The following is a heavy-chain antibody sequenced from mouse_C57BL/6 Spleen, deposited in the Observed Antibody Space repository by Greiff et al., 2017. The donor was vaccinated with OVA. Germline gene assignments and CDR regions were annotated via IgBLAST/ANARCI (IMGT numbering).Heavy chain of an antibody. CDR3: ARHSNYGNSAWFAY. J-gene: IGHJ3*01. V-gene: IGHV5-2*01. CDR1: EYAFPSYA. CDR2: INSDGGST. Sequence: EVKLLESGGGLVQPGASLKLSCESSEYAFPSYAMSWVRQTPEQRLELVAAINSDGGSTYYPDTMKRRFTFSRDNTKNTLYLQMSSLRSEDTALYYCARHSNYGNSAWFAYWGQGTLVTVSA. D-gene: IGHD2-1*01.